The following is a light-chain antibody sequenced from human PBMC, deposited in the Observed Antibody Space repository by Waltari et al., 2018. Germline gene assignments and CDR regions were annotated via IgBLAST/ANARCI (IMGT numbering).Light chain of an antibody. CDR1: QSISSY. Sequence: DIQMTQSPSSLSASVGDRVTITCRASQSISSYLNWYQQKPGKAPKLLIYAASRLQSGVPSRFSGSGSGTDFTLTISSLQPEDFATYYCQQYYSYPFTFGPGTKVDIK. V-gene: IGKV1-39*01. CDR3: QQYYSYPFT. J-gene: IGKJ3*01. CDR2: AAS.